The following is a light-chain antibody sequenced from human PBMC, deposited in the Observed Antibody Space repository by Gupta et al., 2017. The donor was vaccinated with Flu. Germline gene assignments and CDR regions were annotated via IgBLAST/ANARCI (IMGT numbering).Light chain of an antibody. CDR3: QKYGNSPPT. CDR2: GTS. Sequence: EIVLTQSPGPLSLSPGERGTLSCRASQSSNSNYLAWSQQKPGEAPRVLIIGTSNRATGIPDRCTGSSAGTDVTLTKSRVEDEDFAGDYCQKYGNSPPTFGQGTKVEIK. J-gene: IGKJ1*01. CDR1: QSSNSNY. V-gene: IGKV3-20*01.